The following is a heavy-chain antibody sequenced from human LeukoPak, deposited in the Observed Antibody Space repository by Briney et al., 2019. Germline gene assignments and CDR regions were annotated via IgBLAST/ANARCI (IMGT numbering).Heavy chain of an antibody. D-gene: IGHD1-26*01. J-gene: IGHJ4*02. Sequence: ASVKVSCKASGGTFSSYAISWVRLAPGQGLEWMGGIIPIFGTANYAQKFQGRVTITADESTSTAYMELSSLRSEDTAVYYCARDVGATLGGGFDYWGQGTLVTVSS. CDR3: ARDVGATLGGGFDY. V-gene: IGHV1-69*13. CDR1: GGTFSSYA. CDR2: IIPIFGTA.